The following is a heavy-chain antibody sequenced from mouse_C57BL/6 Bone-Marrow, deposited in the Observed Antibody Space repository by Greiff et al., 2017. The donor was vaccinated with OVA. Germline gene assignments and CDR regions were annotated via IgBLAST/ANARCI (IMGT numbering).Heavy chain of an antibody. CDR1: GFNIKDDY. Sequence: VQLQQSGAELVRPGASVKLSCTASGFNIKDDYMHWVKQRPEQGLEWIGWIDPENGDTEYASKFQGKATITADTSSNTAYLQLSSLTSEDTAVYYCTTGSPYYFDYWGQGTTLTGSS. CDR3: TTGSPYYFDY. J-gene: IGHJ2*01. V-gene: IGHV14-4*01. D-gene: IGHD1-1*01. CDR2: IDPENGDT.